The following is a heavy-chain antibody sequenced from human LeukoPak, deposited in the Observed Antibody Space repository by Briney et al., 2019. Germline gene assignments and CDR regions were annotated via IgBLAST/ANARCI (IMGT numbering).Heavy chain of an antibody. Sequence: SETLSLTCTVSGGSISSYYWSWIRQPPGKGLEWIGYIYYSGSTSYNPSLKSRVTMSVDTSKKQISLKVRSVTAADTAVYYCAREPSGVLGFDYWGQGTLVTVSS. J-gene: IGHJ4*02. V-gene: IGHV4-59*01. CDR3: AREPSGVLGFDY. CDR1: GGSISSYY. CDR2: IYYSGST. D-gene: IGHD3-10*01.